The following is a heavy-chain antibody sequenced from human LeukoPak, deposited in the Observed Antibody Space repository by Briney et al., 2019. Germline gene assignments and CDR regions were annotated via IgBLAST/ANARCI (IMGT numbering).Heavy chain of an antibody. CDR2: IYYSGST. Sequence: SETLSLTCTVSGGSISSYYWSWIRQPPGKGLEWIGYIYYSGSTNYNPSLKRRVTISVDTSKNQFSLKLSSVTAADTAVYYCARMPPPPTAMDYYYYMDVWGKGTTVTVSS. CDR1: GGSISSYY. D-gene: IGHD2-2*01. CDR3: ARMPPPPTAMDYYYYMDV. V-gene: IGHV4-59*01. J-gene: IGHJ6*03.